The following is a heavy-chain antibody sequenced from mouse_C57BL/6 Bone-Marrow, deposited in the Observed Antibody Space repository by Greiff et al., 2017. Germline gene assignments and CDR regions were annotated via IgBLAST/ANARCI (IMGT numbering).Heavy chain of an antibody. V-gene: IGHV14-4*01. Sequence: VQLQQSGAELVRPGASVKLSCTASGFNIKDDYMHWVKQRPEQGLEWIGWIDPENGDTEYASKFQGKATMTADTSSNTAYLQRSSLTSEATAVYYCTTGYCPYWYFDVWGTGSTVTVSS. D-gene: IGHD2-3*01. CDR3: TTGYCPYWYFDV. CDR1: GFNIKDDY. J-gene: IGHJ1*03. CDR2: IDPENGDT.